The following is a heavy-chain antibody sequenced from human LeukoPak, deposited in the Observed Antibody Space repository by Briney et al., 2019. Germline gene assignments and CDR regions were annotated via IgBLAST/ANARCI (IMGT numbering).Heavy chain of an antibody. CDR3: AKDGSGDYLYYYYGMDV. J-gene: IGHJ6*02. CDR1: GFTFSSYA. Sequence: GGSLRLSCAASGFTFSSYAMSWVRQAPGEGLEWVSAISGSGGSTYYADSVKGRFTISRDNSKNTLYLQMNSLRDEDTAVYYCAKDGSGDYLYYYYGMDVWGQGTTVTVSS. V-gene: IGHV3-23*01. D-gene: IGHD4-17*01. CDR2: ISGSGGST.